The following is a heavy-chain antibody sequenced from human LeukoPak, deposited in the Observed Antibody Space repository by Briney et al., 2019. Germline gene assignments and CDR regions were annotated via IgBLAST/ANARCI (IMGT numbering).Heavy chain of an antibody. CDR2: IIPIFGTS. D-gene: IGHD3-10*01. Sequence: SVRVSCKATGGTFNSYGVSWVRQAPGQGLEWMGGIIPIFGTSTYAQKFQGRVTITADETTSTAYMELSSLRSEDTAVYYCARSNYYGSGTPDYYYGMDVWGIGTTVTVSS. CDR3: ARSNYYGSGTPDYYYGMDV. V-gene: IGHV1-69*13. CDR1: GGTFNSYG. J-gene: IGHJ6*04.